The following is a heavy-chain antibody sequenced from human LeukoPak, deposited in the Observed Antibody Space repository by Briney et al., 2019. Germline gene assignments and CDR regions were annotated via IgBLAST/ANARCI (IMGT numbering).Heavy chain of an antibody. J-gene: IGHJ4*02. CDR2: ISSSGSTM. CDR3: ARAPPGLMGLDY. V-gene: IGHV3-48*03. Sequence: GGSLRLSCAASGFTFSSYEMNWVRQAPGKGLEWVSYISSSGSTMYYADSVKGRFTNSRDNGKNSQYLQMNSLRAEDTAVYFCARAPPGLMGLDYWGQGTLVTVSS. D-gene: IGHD2-8*01. CDR1: GFTFSSYE.